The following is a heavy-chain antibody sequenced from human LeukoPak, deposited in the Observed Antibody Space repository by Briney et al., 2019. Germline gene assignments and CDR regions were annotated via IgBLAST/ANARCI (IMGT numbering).Heavy chain of an antibody. D-gene: IGHD3-10*01. J-gene: IGHJ4*02. CDR3: AKDRSPVTMVRGVTIDY. CDR2: ISGSGGST. V-gene: IGHV3-23*01. Sequence: PGGSLRLSCAASGFTFSSYAMSWVRQAPGKGLEWVSAISGSGGSTYYADSVKGRFTISRDNSKSTLYLQMNSLRAEDTAVYYCAKDRSPVTMVRGVTIDYWGQGTLVTVSS. CDR1: GFTFSSYA.